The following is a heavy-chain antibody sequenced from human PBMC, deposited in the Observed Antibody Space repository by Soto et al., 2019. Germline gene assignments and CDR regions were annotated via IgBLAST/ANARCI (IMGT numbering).Heavy chain of an antibody. V-gene: IGHV1-18*01. D-gene: IGHD2-2*02. CDR3: ARERSDLYPDH. J-gene: IGHJ4*02. Sequence: GSTVKVSCKDSGCTFSDYGVRRVRQAPGHGLERMGWISPKNGDTNYAQKSRGRVTMPADTITSPVHLVLRSLKSDDTAEYYCARERSDLYPDHWGQGTQVTVSS. CDR1: GCTFSDYG. CDR2: ISPKNGDT.